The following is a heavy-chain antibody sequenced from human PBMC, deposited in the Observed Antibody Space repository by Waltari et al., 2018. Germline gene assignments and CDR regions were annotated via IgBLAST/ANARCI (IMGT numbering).Heavy chain of an antibody. CDR1: GGSISSHY. CDR2: IYYSGST. D-gene: IGHD5-18*01. Sequence: QVQLQESGPGLVKPSETLSLTCTVSGGSISSHYWSWIRQPPGKGLEWIGYIYYSGSTNYNPSLKSRVTISVDTSKNQFSLKLSSVTAADTAVYYCARRNSYGFSDLFDYWGQGTLVTVSS. V-gene: IGHV4-59*11. CDR3: ARRNSYGFSDLFDY. J-gene: IGHJ4*02.